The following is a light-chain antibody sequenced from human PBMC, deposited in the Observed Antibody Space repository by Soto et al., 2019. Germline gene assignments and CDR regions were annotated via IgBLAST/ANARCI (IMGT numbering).Light chain of an antibody. J-gene: IGKJ3*01. V-gene: IGKV2-28*01. CDR2: LGS. CDR1: QSLLHSNGYNY. CDR3: MQALQASFT. Sequence: DIVMTQSPLSLPVTPGEPASISCRSSQSLLHSNGYNYLDWYLQKPGQSPQLLIYLGSNRSSGVPDRSSGSGSGTDFTLKISRVEAEDVGVYYCMQALQASFTFGPGTKVDIK.